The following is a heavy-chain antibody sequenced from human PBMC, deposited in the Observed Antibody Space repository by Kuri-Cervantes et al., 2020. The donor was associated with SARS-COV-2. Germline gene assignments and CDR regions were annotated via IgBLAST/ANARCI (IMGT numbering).Heavy chain of an antibody. J-gene: IGHJ4*02. D-gene: IGHD6-19*01. CDR3: ARGLMAGTPKVYYFDY. CDR2: INPNSGDT. CDR1: GYTLTSYY. V-gene: IGHV1-46*01. Sequence: ASVKVSCKASGYTLTSYYIHWVRQAPGQGLEWMAIINPNSGDTTYAQNFHGRVTVTRDTSTSTVYMELTSLTSEDTAVYFCARGLMAGTPKVYYFDYWGQGTLVTVSS.